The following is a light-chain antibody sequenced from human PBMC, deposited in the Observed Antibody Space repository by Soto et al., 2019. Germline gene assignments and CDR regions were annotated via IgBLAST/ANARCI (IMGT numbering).Light chain of an antibody. V-gene: IGLV2-14*03. J-gene: IGLJ2*01. Sequence: QSALTQPASGSGSPGQSITISCTGTSSDVGGYNYVSWHQQHPGKVPKLMIYDVSHRPSGVSNRFSGSKSGNTASLTISGLQAEDEADYYCSSYTSSITVVFGGGTKLTVL. CDR2: DVS. CDR3: SSYTSSITVV. CDR1: SSDVGGYNY.